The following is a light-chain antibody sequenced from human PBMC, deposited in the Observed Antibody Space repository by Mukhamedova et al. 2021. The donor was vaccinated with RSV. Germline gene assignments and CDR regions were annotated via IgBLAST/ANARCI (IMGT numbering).Light chain of an antibody. J-gene: IGKJ1*01. CDR2: GAS. CDR3: QQNNNRST. V-gene: IGKV3-15*01. Sequence: LAWLQQKPGQAPRLLIYGASNRATGVPARFSGSGSGTEFTLTISSLQSEDIAVYYCQQNNNRSTFGQGTKVEIK.